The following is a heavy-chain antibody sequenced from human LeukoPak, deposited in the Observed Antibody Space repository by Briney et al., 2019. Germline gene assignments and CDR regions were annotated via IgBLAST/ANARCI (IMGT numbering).Heavy chain of an antibody. D-gene: IGHD2-15*01. CDR3: AEDQKLQPFHY. V-gene: IGHV3-30*02. CDR1: GFLFSTYG. Sequence: GGSLRLSCTASGFLFSTYGMHWVRQAPGKGLEWVAFIQFDGSDEFYADSVKGRFTIPRDNSKNTLYLQMNSLRIEDTSVYYCAEDQKLQPFHYWGQGTLVTVSS. CDR2: IQFDGSDE. J-gene: IGHJ4*02.